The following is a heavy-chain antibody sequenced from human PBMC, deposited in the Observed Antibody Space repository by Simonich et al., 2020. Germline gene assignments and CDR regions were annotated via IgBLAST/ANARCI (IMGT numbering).Heavy chain of an antibody. J-gene: IGHJ4*02. CDR3: ARGGLYFDY. D-gene: IGHD2-15*01. CDR1: GSSISSYY. CDR2: IYYSGRP. Sequence: QVQLQESGPGLVKPSETLSLTCTVSGSSISSYYWSWIRQPPGKGLEWIGYIYYSGRPNYNPSLKSRVTISVDTSKNQFSLKLSSVTAADTAVYYCARGGLYFDYWGQGTLVTVSS. V-gene: IGHV4-59*01.